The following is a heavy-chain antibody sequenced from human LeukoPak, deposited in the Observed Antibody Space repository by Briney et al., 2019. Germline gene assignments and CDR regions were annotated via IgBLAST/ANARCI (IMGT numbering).Heavy chain of an antibody. J-gene: IGHJ5*02. V-gene: IGHV3-7*03. CDR1: GFTFSSYW. Sequence: GGSLRLSCAASGFTFSSYWMSWVRQAPGKGLEWVANIKQDGSEKYHVDSVKGRFTISRDNAKNSLYLQMNSLRAEDTAVYYCARVLLERRYDWFDPWGQGTLVTVSS. CDR3: ARVLLERRYDWFDP. CDR2: IKQDGSEK. D-gene: IGHD1-20*01.